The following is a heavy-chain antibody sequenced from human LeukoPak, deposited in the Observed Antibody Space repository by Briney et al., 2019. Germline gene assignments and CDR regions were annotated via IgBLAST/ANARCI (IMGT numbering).Heavy chain of an antibody. CDR1: GFTFSTYS. Sequence: QTGGSLRLSCAASGFTFSTYSMNWVRQAPGKGLEWVSYISSNNFTVYYTDSVKGRFTISRDNAKNSLYLQMNSLRAEDTAVYYCARDLGQDYWGQGTLVTVSS. CDR3: ARDLGQDY. V-gene: IGHV3-48*01. J-gene: IGHJ4*02. CDR2: ISSNNFTV.